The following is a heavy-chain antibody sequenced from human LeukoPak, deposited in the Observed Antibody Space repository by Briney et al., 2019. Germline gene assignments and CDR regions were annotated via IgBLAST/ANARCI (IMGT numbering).Heavy chain of an antibody. CDR2: IIPIFGTA. CDR1: GGTFSSYA. J-gene: IGHJ6*02. V-gene: IGHV1-69*01. CDR3: AREKCGGSCYYYYYGMDV. Sequence: GSSVKVSCKASGGTFSSYAISWVRQAPGQGLEWMGGIIPIFGTANYAQKFQGRVTITADESTSTAYMELSSLRSEDTAVYYCAREKCGGSCYYYYYGMDVWGQGTTVTVSS. D-gene: IGHD2-15*01.